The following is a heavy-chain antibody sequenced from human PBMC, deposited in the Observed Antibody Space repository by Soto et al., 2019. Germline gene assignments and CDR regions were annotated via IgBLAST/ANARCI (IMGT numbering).Heavy chain of an antibody. Sequence: GASVKVSCKASGYTFTGYYMHWVRPAPGQGLECMGWVNPNSGGTNSAQNFQGWVTMTRDTSISTAYMELSRLRSDDTAVYYCARVPNSDSSGYYLRDAFDFSGQGTIVTVSS. J-gene: IGHJ3*01. CDR3: ARVPNSDSSGYYLRDAFDF. V-gene: IGHV1-2*04. CDR2: VNPNSGGT. CDR1: GYTFTGYY. D-gene: IGHD3-22*01.